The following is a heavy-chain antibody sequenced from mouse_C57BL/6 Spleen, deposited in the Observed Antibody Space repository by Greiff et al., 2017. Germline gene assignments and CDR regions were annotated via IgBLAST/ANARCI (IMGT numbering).Heavy chain of an antibody. CDR3: ATLAGPFYAMDY. CDR1: GYTFTGYW. Sequence: QVQLQQSGAELMKPGASVKLSCKATGYTFTGYWIEWVKQRPGHGLEWIGEILPGSGSTNYNEKFKGKATFTADTSSNTAYMQLSILTTEDSAIYYCATLAGPFYAMDYWGQGTSVTVSS. D-gene: IGHD3-3*01. J-gene: IGHJ4*01. V-gene: IGHV1-9*01. CDR2: ILPGSGST.